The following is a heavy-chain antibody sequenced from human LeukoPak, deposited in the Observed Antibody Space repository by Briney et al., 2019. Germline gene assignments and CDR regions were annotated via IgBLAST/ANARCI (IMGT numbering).Heavy chain of an antibody. V-gene: IGHV3-30*03. CDR3: ARGGYHAYYLDY. Sequence: GRSPRLSCAASGFTFSSYGMHWVRQAPGKGLEWVAVISYDGSNKYYADSVKGRFTISRDNSKSTLYLQMNSLRAEDTAVYYCARGGYHAYYLDYWGQGSLVTVSS. CDR2: ISYDGSNK. CDR1: GFTFSSYG. D-gene: IGHD5-18*01. J-gene: IGHJ4*02.